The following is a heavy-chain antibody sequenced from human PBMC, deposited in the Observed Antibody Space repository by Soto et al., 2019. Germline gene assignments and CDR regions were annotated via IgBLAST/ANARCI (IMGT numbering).Heavy chain of an antibody. V-gene: IGHV1-69*13. D-gene: IGHD3-10*01. CDR1: GGTFSSYA. Sequence: SVKVSCKASGGTFSSYAISWVRQAPGQGLEWMGGIIPIFGTANYAQKFQGRVTITADESTSTAYMELSSLRSEDTAVYYCARGPRRRYYYGSGSTYHFDYWGQGTLVTVSS. J-gene: IGHJ4*02. CDR2: IIPIFGTA. CDR3: ARGPRRRYYYGSGSTYHFDY.